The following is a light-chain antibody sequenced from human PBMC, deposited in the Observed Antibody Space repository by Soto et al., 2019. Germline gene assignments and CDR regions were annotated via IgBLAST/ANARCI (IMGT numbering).Light chain of an antibody. CDR2: DAS. CDR3: QQRSNWPGT. Sequence: EIVMTQSPATLSVSPGERVTLSCRASQDIRSSLAWYQQKPGQAPRLLIYDASNRATGIPARFSGSGSGTDFTLTISSLEPEDFAIYYCQQRSNWPGTFGPGTKVDIK. V-gene: IGKV3-11*01. CDR1: QDIRSS. J-gene: IGKJ3*01.